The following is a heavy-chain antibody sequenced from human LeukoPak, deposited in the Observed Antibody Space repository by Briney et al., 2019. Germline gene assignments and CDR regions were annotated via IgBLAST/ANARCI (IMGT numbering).Heavy chain of an antibody. CDR2: IYYSGST. Sequence: PSETLSLTCTVSGGSISSYYWSRIRQPPGKGLEWIGYIYYSGSTNYNPSLKSRVTISVDTSKNQFSLKLSSVTAADTAVYYCAREDCSGDGCYSFDYWGQGTLVTVFS. CDR1: GGSISSYY. V-gene: IGHV4-59*01. D-gene: IGHD2-15*01. CDR3: AREDCSGDGCYSFDY. J-gene: IGHJ4*02.